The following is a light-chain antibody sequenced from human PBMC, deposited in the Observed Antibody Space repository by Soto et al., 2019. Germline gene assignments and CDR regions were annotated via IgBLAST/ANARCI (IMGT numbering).Light chain of an antibody. Sequence: QSALTQPASVSGSPGQSITISCTGTSSDDGTYNLVSWYQHHPGKAPKLMIYEGSKRPSGVSNRFSGSKSGNTASLTISGLQAEDEADYYCCSYAGSSTYVFGTGTKLTVL. J-gene: IGLJ1*01. V-gene: IGLV2-23*01. CDR3: CSYAGSSTYV. CDR2: EGS. CDR1: SSDDGTYNL.